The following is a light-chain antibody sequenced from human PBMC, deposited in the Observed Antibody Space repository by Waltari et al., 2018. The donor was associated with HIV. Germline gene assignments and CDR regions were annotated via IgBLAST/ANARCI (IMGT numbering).Light chain of an antibody. CDR1: QSVLYTCKNKKS. V-gene: IGKV4-1*01. J-gene: IGKJ1*01. Sequence: IDMTQSPDSLTVSLGERATINCKSRQSVLYTCKNKKSLAWYQQKSGQPPKLLIYWASARESGFPDRVSRSGSGTDFNLSSSSLQAEDLAVYYCQQYLHFPRTCGQGNKVEVK. CDR3: QQYLHFPRT. CDR2: WAS.